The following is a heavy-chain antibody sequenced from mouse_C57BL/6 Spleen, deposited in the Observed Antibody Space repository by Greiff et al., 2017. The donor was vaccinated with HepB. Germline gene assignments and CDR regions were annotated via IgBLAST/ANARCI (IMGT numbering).Heavy chain of an antibody. CDR1: GYTFTSYW. CDR3: GRSLYYGSSYFDD. CDR2: IDPSDSYT. Sequence: QVQLQQPGAELVMPGASVKLSCKASGYTFTSYWMHWVKQRPGQGLEWIGEIDPSDSYTNYNQKFKGKSTLTVDKSSITAYMQLSSLTSDDSAVYCCGRSLYYGSSYFDDWGQGTTLT. J-gene: IGHJ2*01. D-gene: IGHD1-1*01. V-gene: IGHV1-69*01.